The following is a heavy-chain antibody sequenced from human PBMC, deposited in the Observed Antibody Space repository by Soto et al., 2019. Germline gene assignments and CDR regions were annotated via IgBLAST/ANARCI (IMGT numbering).Heavy chain of an antibody. V-gene: IGHV3-21*01. J-gene: IGHJ1*01. D-gene: IGHD3-9*01. CDR1: GFTFSSYS. CDR2: ISSSSRYI. CDR3: ARGFDILTGLYYQH. Sequence: EVQLVESGGGLVKPGGSLRLSCAASGFTFSSYSMNWVRQAPGKGLEWVSSISSSSRYIYYPDSVKGRFTISRDNAKNSLYLQMRSLRAEDTAVYYCARGFDILTGLYYQHWGEGTLVTVSS.